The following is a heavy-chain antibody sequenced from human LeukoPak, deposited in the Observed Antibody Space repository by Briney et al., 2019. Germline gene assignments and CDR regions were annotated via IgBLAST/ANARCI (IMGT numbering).Heavy chain of an antibody. V-gene: IGHV4-59*13. D-gene: IGHD6-13*01. CDR2: IYYSGTT. CDR1: GGSISSYY. CDR3: ARGVYIAAAQYGY. Sequence: SETLSLTCTVSGGSISSYYWSWLRQPPGKGGEGIGYIYYSGTTNYNPSLKSRVTISVDTSKNQFSLKLSSVTAADTAVYYCARGVYIAAAQYGYWGQGTLVTVSS. J-gene: IGHJ4*02.